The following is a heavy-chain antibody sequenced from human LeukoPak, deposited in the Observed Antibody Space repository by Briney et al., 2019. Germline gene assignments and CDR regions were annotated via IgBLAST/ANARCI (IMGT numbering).Heavy chain of an antibody. D-gene: IGHD2-2*02. CDR2: IHRSGSV. J-gene: IGHJ4*01. V-gene: IGHV4-38-2*02. CDR3: ARDQVVPATAIEF. Sequence: SETLSLTCSVSNYSIRSHYYWVWLRQPPGKGLEWLGSIHRSGSVYYNDSPSLESRVAMSMDASNNQFSLRLTSLTAADTAVYYCARDQVVPATAIEFWGLGTLVTVSS. CDR1: NYSIRSHYY.